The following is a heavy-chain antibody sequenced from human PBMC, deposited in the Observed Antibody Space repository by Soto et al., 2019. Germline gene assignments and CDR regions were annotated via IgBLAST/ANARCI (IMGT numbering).Heavy chain of an antibody. V-gene: IGHV1-18*01. D-gene: IGHD3-9*01. CDR2: ISAYNGNT. Sequence: ASVKVSCKASGYTFTSYGISWVRQAPGQGLEWMGGISAYNGNTNYAQKLQGRVTITADESTSTAYMELSSLRSEDTAVYYCARENDILTGYYYYYGMDVWGQGTTVTVSS. J-gene: IGHJ6*02. CDR3: ARENDILTGYYYYYGMDV. CDR1: GYTFTSYG.